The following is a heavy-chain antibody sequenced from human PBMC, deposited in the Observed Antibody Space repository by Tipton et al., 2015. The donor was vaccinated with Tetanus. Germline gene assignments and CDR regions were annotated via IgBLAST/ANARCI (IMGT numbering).Heavy chain of an antibody. Sequence: TLSLTCNVSGDSIRSGSHYWNWIRQPPGKGLEWIGYIYYTGTTYYNPSLKGRVSISVDTSRNQFSLKVSSLTAGDTAVYYYARPARGAGTGLAPAVFDIWGPGTMVTFSS. CDR3: ARPARGAGTGLAPAVFDI. D-gene: IGHD3/OR15-3a*01. V-gene: IGHV4-31*03. CDR2: IYYTGTT. CDR1: GDSIRSGSHY. J-gene: IGHJ3*02.